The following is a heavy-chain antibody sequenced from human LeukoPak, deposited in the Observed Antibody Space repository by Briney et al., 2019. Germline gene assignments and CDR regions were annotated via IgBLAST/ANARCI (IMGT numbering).Heavy chain of an antibody. J-gene: IGHJ5*02. D-gene: IGHD6-13*01. CDR1: GYRFASYW. CDR2: IYPGDSDT. V-gene: IGHV5-51*01. CDR3: ARQARGIVAPTNWFDP. Sequence: GESLKISCKGSGYRFASYWIGWVRQMPGKGLEWMGNIYPGDSDTRYGPPFQGQVTISADKSINTAYLQWSSLKASDSAMYYCARQARGIVAPTNWFDPWGQGTLVTVSS.